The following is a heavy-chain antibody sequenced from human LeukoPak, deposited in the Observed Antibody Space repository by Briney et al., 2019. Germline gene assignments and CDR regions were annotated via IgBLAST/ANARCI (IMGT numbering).Heavy chain of an antibody. D-gene: IGHD6-13*01. CDR2: ISSSSSYI. Sequence: GGSLRLSCAASGFTFSSYSMNWVRQAPGKGLEWVSSISSSSSYIYYADSVKGRFTLSRDNAKNSLYLQMNSLRAEDTAVYYCARGGYSSSWYTWFDPWGQETLVTVSS. CDR1: GFTFSSYS. V-gene: IGHV3-21*01. J-gene: IGHJ5*02. CDR3: ARGGYSSSWYTWFDP.